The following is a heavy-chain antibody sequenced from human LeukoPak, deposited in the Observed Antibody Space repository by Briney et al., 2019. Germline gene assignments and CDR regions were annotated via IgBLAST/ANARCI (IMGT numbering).Heavy chain of an antibody. CDR3: AKVGDCSGGSCYSFLADY. CDR2: ISGSGGST. Sequence: GGSLRLSCAASGFTFSSYAMSWVRQAPGKGLEWASAISGSGGSTYYADSVKGRFTISRDNSKNTLYLQMNSLRAEDTAVYYCAKVGDCSGGSCYSFLADYWGQGTLVTVSS. V-gene: IGHV3-23*01. D-gene: IGHD2-15*01. CDR1: GFTFSSYA. J-gene: IGHJ4*02.